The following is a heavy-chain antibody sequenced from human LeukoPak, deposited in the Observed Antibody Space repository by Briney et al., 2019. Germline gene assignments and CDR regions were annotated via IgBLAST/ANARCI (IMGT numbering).Heavy chain of an antibody. CDR3: ARELSPVVKYYFEY. CDR1: GFTFSSYG. D-gene: IGHD3-22*01. Sequence: GGSLRLSCAASGFTFSSYGIHWVRQAPGKGLEWVAVIWYDGSNKYYADSVKGRFTISRDNSKNTLYLQMNSLRAEDTALYYCARELSPVVKYYFEYWGQGTLDTVSP. V-gene: IGHV3-33*01. CDR2: IWYDGSNK. J-gene: IGHJ4*02.